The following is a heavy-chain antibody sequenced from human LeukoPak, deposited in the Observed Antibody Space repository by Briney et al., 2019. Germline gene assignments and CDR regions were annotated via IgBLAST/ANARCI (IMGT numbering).Heavy chain of an antibody. CDR2: INPNSGGT. D-gene: IGHD2-15*01. V-gene: IGHV1-2*02. CDR3: ARENCSGGSCYDSDAFDI. CDR1: GYTFTGYF. Sequence: RASVKASCKGSGYTFTGYFMHWVRQAPGQGLEWMGWINPNSGGTNYAQKFQGRVTMTRDTSISTAYMELSRLRSDDTAVYYCARENCSGGSCYDSDAFDIWGQGTMVTVSS. J-gene: IGHJ3*02.